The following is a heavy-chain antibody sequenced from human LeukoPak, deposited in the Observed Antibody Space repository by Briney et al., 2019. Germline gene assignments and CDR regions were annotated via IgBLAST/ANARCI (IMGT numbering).Heavy chain of an antibody. Sequence: SVKVSCKASGGTFSSYAISWVRQAPGQGLEWMGGIIPIFGTANYAQKFQGRVTITADESTSTAYMELSSLRSEDAAVYYCAREGNPVETIKNYFDYWGQGTLVTVSS. J-gene: IGHJ4*02. D-gene: IGHD1-14*01. V-gene: IGHV1-69*13. CDR1: GGTFSSYA. CDR2: IIPIFGTA. CDR3: AREGNPVETIKNYFDY.